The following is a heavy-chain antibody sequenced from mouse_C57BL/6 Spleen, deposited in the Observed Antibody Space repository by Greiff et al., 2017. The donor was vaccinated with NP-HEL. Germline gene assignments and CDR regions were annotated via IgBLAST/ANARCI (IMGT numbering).Heavy chain of an antibody. Sequence: QVQLQQPGAELVRPGSSVKLSCKASGYTFTSYWMDWVKQRPGQGLEWIGNIYPSDSATHYNQKFKDKATLTVDKSSSTAYMQLSSLTSEDSAVYYCARGGYYCMDYWGQGTSVTVSS. CDR3: ARGGYYCMDY. J-gene: IGHJ4*01. CDR1: GYTFTSYW. CDR2: IYPSDSAT. V-gene: IGHV1-61*01.